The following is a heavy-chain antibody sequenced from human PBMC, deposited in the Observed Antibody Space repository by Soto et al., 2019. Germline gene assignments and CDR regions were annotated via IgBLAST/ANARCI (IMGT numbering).Heavy chain of an antibody. CDR2: INHSGST. CDR1: GGSFSGYY. D-gene: IGHD3-16*02. J-gene: IGHJ3*02. V-gene: IGHV4-34*01. Sequence: QVQLQQWGAGLLKPSETLSLTCAVYGGSFSGYYWSWIRQPPGKGLEWIGEINHSGSTNYNPSLKSRVTISVETSKNQFSLKVSSVSAADTAVYYCARTVKYDYIWGSYRDAFDIWGQGTMVTVSS. CDR3: ARTVKYDYIWGSYRDAFDI.